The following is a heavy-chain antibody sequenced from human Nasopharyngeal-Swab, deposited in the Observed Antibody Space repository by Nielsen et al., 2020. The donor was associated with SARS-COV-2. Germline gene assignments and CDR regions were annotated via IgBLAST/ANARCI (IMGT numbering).Heavy chain of an antibody. Sequence: GESLKISCAASGFTFSSYSMNWVRQAPGKGLEWVSSISSSSSYIYYADSVKGRFTISRDNAKNSLYLQMNSLRAEDTAVYYCARTPTEEKWFGELSGDYWGQGTLVTVSS. CDR1: GFTFSSYS. CDR3: ARTPTEEKWFGELSGDY. J-gene: IGHJ4*02. V-gene: IGHV3-21*01. D-gene: IGHD3-10*01. CDR2: ISSSSSYI.